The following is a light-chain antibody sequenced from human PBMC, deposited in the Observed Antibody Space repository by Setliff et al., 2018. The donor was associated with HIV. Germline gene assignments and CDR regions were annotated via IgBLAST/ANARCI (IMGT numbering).Light chain of an antibody. V-gene: IGLV2-14*03. J-gene: IGLJ1*01. Sequence: QSVLTQPASVSASPGQSITISCTGTSNDVGGHNYVSWYQQYPGKAPKLLIFGVSNRPAGVSFRFGGSKSGNTASLTISGLQAEDEADYYCSSYTSGYTYVFGTGTKVT. CDR3: SSYTSGYTYV. CDR2: GVS. CDR1: SNDVGGHNY.